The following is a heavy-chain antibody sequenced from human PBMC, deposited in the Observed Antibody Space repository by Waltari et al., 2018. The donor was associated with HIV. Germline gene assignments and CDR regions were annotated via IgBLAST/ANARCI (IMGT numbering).Heavy chain of an antibody. Sequence: QVQLVEPGGGVVRPGRSLRLPCAGSGFYVSRFGMQLVRQAPGKGLEWVAFIWHDGSKKYYAGSVKGRFTVSRDTSKNTLYLEMNRLRAEDTAVYHGARDPGTLLIAVAGAFDYWGPGIPVTVSS. J-gene: IGHJ4*02. CDR3: ARDPGTLLIAVAGAFDY. D-gene: IGHD6-19*01. CDR1: GFYVSRFG. CDR2: IWHDGSKK. V-gene: IGHV3-33*01.